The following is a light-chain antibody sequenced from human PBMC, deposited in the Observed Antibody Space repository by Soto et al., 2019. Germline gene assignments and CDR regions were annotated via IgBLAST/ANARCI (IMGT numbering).Light chain of an antibody. V-gene: IGKV3-20*01. J-gene: IGKJ5*01. CDR1: QSVSRNN. CDR3: QLPGYAAPT. Sequence: EKVRKTSPGGLCLYPGARATLSNRASQSVSRNNLVWYQQRPGQPPRLLIYGASSRATGIPDRFSGSGSGTDFSLTISGLEPEDCAVYYCQLPGYAAPTFADGTQLDIK. CDR2: GAS.